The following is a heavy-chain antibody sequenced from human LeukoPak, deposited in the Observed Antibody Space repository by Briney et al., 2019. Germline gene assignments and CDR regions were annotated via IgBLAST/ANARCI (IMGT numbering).Heavy chain of an antibody. CDR1: GGSFSGYY. V-gene: IGHV4-34*01. D-gene: IGHD3-3*01. CDR3: ARGGGITIFGVVRKDWFDP. Sequence: PSETLSLTCAVYGGSFSGYYWSWIRQPPGKGLEWIGEINHSGSTNYNPSLKSRVTISVDTSKNQFSLKLSSVTAADTAVYYCARGGGITIFGVVRKDWFDPWGQGTLATVSS. CDR2: INHSGST. J-gene: IGHJ5*02.